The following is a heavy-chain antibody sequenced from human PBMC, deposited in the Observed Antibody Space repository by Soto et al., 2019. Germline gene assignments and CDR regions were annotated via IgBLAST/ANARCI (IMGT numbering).Heavy chain of an antibody. V-gene: IGHV4-34*01. J-gene: IGHJ6*03. CDR1: GGSFSGYY. CDR2: INHSGST. CDR3: ARGNSAYYYGSGSYLQQTYYYYYYMDV. D-gene: IGHD3-10*01. Sequence: PSETLSLTCAVYGGSFSGYYWSWIRQPPGKGLEWIGEINHSGSTNYNPSLKSRVTISVDTSKNQFSLKLSSVTAADTAVYYCARGNSAYYYGSGSYLQQTYYYYYYMDVWGKGTTVT.